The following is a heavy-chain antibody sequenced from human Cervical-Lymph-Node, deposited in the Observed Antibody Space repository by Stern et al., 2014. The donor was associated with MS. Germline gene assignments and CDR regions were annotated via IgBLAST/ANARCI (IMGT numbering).Heavy chain of an antibody. CDR1: GYTFTSYW. Sequence: VQLVESGPEVKRPGESLKISCQASGYTFTSYWIGWVRQMPGKGLEWIAIIFPGGSDIRYSQSFQGQVPISADKPSSTAYLQWNNLKASDTAIYYCARQRYFDYWGQGTLVTVSS. CDR2: IFPGGSDI. CDR3: ARQRYFDY. J-gene: IGHJ4*02. V-gene: IGHV5-51*01.